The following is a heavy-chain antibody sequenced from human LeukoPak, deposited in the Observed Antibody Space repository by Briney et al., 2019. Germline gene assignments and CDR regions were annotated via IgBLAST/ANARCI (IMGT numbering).Heavy chain of an antibody. D-gene: IGHD3-3*01. J-gene: IGHJ5*02. CDR3: ARGKLRFLEYRSPNWFDP. V-gene: IGHV3-21*01. CDR1: GYTFSSYS. Sequence: GGSLRLSCAASGYTFSSYSMNWVRQAPGKGLEWVSSISSSSSYIYYADSVKGRFTISRDNAKNSLYLQMNSLRAEDTAVYYCARGKLRFLEYRSPNWFDPWGQGTLVTVSS. CDR2: ISSSSSYI.